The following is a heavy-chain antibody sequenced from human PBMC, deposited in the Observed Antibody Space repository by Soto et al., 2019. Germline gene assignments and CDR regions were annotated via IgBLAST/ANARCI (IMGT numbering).Heavy chain of an antibody. CDR1: GFTFDDYA. J-gene: IGHJ4*02. CDR2: ISWNSGSI. CDR3: AKDMLGAVDY. Sequence: EVQLVESGGGLVQPGRSLRLSCAASGFTFDDYAMHWVRQAPGKGLEWVSGISWNSGSIGYADSVKGRFTISRDNAKNSLYLQMNSLRAEDTALYYCAKDMLGAVDYWGQGTLVTVSS. D-gene: IGHD1-26*01. V-gene: IGHV3-9*01.